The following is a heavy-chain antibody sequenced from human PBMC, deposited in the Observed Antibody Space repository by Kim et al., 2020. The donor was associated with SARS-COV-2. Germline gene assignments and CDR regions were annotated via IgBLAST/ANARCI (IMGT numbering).Heavy chain of an antibody. J-gene: IGHJ4*02. CDR2: IYPGDSDT. V-gene: IGHV5-51*01. CDR1: GYSFTSYW. CDR3: ARGTYYYGSGSYYNDEYYFDY. Sequence: GESLKISCKGSGYSFTSYWIGWVRQMPGKGLEWMGIIYPGDSDTRYSTSFQGQVTISADKSISTAYLQWSSLKASDTAMYYCARGTYYYGSGSYYNDEYYFDYWRQGTLLTDSS. D-gene: IGHD3-10*01.